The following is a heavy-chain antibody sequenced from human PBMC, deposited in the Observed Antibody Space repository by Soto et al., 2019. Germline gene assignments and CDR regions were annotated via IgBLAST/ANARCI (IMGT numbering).Heavy chain of an antibody. D-gene: IGHD2-15*01. CDR1: GGSFSGYY. J-gene: IGHJ6*02. CDR2: INHSGST. V-gene: IGHV4-34*01. Sequence: SETLSLTCAVYGGSFSGYYWSWIRQPPGKGLEWIGEINHSGSTNYNPSLKSRVTISVDTSKNQFSLKLSSVTAADTAVYYCASIVVVVAATHNYYYGMDVWGQGTTVTVSS. CDR3: ASIVVVVAATHNYYYGMDV.